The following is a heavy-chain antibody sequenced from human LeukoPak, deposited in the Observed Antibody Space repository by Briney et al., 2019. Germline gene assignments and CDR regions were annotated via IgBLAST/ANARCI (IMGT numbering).Heavy chain of an antibody. J-gene: IGHJ5*02. Sequence: PGRSLRLSCAASGFTFSSYAMHWVRQAPGKGLEWVAVISYDGSNKYYADSVKGRFTISRDNSKNTLYLQMNSLRAEDTAVYYCAKDLDYYDTANWFDPWGQGTLVTVSS. CDR1: GFTFSSYA. CDR3: AKDLDYYDTANWFDP. CDR2: ISYDGSNK. D-gene: IGHD3-22*01. V-gene: IGHV3-30*04.